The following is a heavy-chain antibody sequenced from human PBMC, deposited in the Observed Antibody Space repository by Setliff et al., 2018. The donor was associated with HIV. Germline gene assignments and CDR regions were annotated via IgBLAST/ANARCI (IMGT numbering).Heavy chain of an antibody. CDR2: IYYRGTT. V-gene: IGHV4-39*01. CDR3: ARHLTGRLFDS. J-gene: IGHJ5*01. Sequence: SETLSLTCTVSGDSIDSPSFYWGWIRQSPGKGLEWIASIYYRGTTYYNPSLKSRVTVSLDASKNQFSLTLTSMTATDTAVYYCARHLTGRLFDSWGQGTLVTVSS. CDR1: GDSIDSPSFY.